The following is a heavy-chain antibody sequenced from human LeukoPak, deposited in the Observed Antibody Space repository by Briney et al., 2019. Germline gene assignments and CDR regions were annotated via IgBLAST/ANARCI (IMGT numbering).Heavy chain of an antibody. CDR2: ISWNSGSI. J-gene: IGHJ3*02. CDR3: AKDYYDSSYDAFDI. Sequence: PGRSLRLSCAASGFTFDDYAMHWVRQAPGKGLEWVSGISWNSGSIGYVDSVKGRFTISRDNAKNSLYLQMNSLRAEDTALYYCAKDYYDSSYDAFDIWGQGTMVTVSS. CDR1: GFTFDDYA. D-gene: IGHD3-22*01. V-gene: IGHV3-9*01.